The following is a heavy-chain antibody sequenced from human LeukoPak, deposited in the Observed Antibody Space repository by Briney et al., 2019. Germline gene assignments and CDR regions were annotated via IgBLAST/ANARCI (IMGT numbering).Heavy chain of an antibody. CDR3: ARLTYYYDSSGYYNYYFDY. Sequence: SETLSLTCTVSGGSISSYYWSWIRQPPGKGLEWIGYIYYSGSTNYNPSLKSRVTISVDTSKNQFSLKLSSVTAADTAVYCCARLTYYYDSSGYYNYYFDYWGQGTLVTVSS. CDR2: IYYSGST. D-gene: IGHD3-22*01. J-gene: IGHJ4*02. V-gene: IGHV4-59*01. CDR1: GGSISSYY.